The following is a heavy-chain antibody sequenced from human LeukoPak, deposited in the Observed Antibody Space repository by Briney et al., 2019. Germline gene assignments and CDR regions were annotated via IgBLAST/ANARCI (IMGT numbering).Heavy chain of an antibody. CDR3: AREGGRTVAGTFDN. J-gene: IGHJ4*02. CDR1: GFTFRTSG. D-gene: IGHD6-19*01. Sequence: GGSLRLSCASSGFTFRTSGMHWVRQAPAKGLEWVAFIQYHGRDKYYADSVKGRFTISRDNSKNTLYMEVNSLRAEDTAVYYCAREGGRTVAGTFDNWGQGTLVTVSS. CDR2: IQYHGRDK. V-gene: IGHV3-30*02.